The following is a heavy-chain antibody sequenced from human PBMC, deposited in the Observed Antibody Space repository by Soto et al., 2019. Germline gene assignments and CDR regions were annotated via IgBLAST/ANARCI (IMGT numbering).Heavy chain of an antibody. CDR2: IYWNDDK. V-gene: IGHV2-5*01. D-gene: IGHD2-2*01. CDR1: GFSPSTSGVG. J-gene: IGHJ4*02. Sequence: SGPTLVNPTQTLTLTCTFSGFSPSTSGVGVGWIRQPPGKALEWLALIYWNDDKRYSPSLKSRLTITKDTSKNQVVLTMTNMDPVDTATYYCAHGLGYCSSTSCFGGYYFDYWGQGTLVTVSS. CDR3: AHGLGYCSSTSCFGGYYFDY.